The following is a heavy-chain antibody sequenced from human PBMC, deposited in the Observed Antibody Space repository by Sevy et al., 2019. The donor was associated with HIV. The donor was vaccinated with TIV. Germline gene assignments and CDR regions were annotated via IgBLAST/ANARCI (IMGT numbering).Heavy chain of an antibody. Sequence: GGSLRLSCAASGFTFSSYAMSWVCQAPGKGLEWVSTFSDSNTYYADSVKGRFTISRDNSKNTLYLQMNSLRAGDTAVYYCAKGSQYYYDSGTYYGYFYYMDVWGKGTTVTVSS. J-gene: IGHJ6*03. CDR2: FSDSNT. CDR1: GFTFSSYA. CDR3: AKGSQYYYDSGTYYGYFYYMDV. V-gene: IGHV3-23*01. D-gene: IGHD3-10*01.